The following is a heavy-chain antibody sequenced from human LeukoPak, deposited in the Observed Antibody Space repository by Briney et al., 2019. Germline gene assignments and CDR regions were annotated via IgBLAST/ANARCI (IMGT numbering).Heavy chain of an antibody. Sequence: SETLSLTCTVSGGSISSGSYYWSWIRQPAGKGLEWIGRIYTSGSTNYNPSLKSRVTISVDTSKNQFSLKLSSVTAADTAVYYCASVYSSSALFDPWGQGTLVTVSS. D-gene: IGHD6-13*01. V-gene: IGHV4-61*02. CDR1: GGSISSGSYY. CDR2: IYTSGST. J-gene: IGHJ5*02. CDR3: ASVYSSSALFDP.